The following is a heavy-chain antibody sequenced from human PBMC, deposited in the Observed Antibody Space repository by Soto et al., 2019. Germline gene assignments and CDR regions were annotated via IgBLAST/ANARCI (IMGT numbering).Heavy chain of an antibody. Sequence: SETLSLTCAVSGGSIISADSYWFWIRKRPGRDLEWIGYIAYSGDYYYNPSIRRRVTFSADTSENKFSLTLKSVTAADTAVDFCARDLERSENGPRGQGTSVTVSS. CDR2: IAYSGDY. V-gene: IGHV4-31*11. J-gene: IGHJ5*02. CDR3: ARDLERSENGP. CDR1: GGSIISADSY.